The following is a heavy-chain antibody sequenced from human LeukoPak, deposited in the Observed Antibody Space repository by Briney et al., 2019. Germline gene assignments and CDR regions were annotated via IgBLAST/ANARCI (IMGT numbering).Heavy chain of an antibody. D-gene: IGHD3-22*01. CDR2: IYTSGST. Sequence: SETLSLTCTVSGGSISSGSYYWNWIRQPAGKGLEWIGRIYTSGSTNYNPSLKSRVTISVDTSKNQFSLKLSSVTAADTAVYYCARSSGYYLYYFDYWGQGTLVTVSS. CDR1: GGSISSGSYY. J-gene: IGHJ4*02. CDR3: ARSSGYYLYYFDY. V-gene: IGHV4-61*02.